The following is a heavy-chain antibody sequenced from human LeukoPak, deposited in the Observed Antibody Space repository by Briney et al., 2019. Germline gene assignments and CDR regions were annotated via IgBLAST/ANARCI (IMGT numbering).Heavy chain of an antibody. CDR1: GGSISSTNW. Sequence: SETLSLICGVSGGSISSTNWWSWVRQPPGQGLEWIGEISLTGETNYNPSLKSRVTISGDTSRNQFSLRLSSVTAADTAVYFCARRNYGDYDHYFDYWGQGILVSVSS. D-gene: IGHD4-17*01. CDR2: ISLTGET. J-gene: IGHJ4*02. V-gene: IGHV4-4*02. CDR3: ARRNYGDYDHYFDY.